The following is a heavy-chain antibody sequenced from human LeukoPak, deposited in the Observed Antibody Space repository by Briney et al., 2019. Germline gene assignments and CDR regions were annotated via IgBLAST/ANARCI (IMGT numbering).Heavy chain of an antibody. D-gene: IGHD3-10*01. Sequence: KSGESLKISCKDSGYLFTSYWIAWVRQRPGKGLEWMGNIYPGDSDTRYSPSFQGRVTISADKSINTAYLLWSSLQASDTATYYCARQDASGTYDAFDVWGQGTVVTV. CDR2: IYPGDSDT. CDR1: GYLFTSYW. J-gene: IGHJ3*01. V-gene: IGHV5-51*01. CDR3: ARQDASGTYDAFDV.